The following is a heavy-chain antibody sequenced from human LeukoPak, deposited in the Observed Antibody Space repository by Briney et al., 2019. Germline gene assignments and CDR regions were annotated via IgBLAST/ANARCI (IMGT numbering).Heavy chain of an antibody. Sequence: SQTLSLTCTVSGGSISSGGYYWSWIRQHPGKGLEWIGYIYYSGSTYYNPSLKSRVTISVDTSKNQFSLKLSSVTAADTAVYYCARGRDGYEIHWGQGTLVTVSS. CDR1: GGSISSGGYY. J-gene: IGHJ4*02. V-gene: IGHV4-31*03. CDR3: ARGRDGYEIH. CDR2: IYYSGST. D-gene: IGHD5-12*01.